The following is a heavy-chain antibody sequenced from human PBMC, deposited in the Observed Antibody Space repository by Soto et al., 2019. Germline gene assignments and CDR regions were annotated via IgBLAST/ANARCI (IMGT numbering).Heavy chain of an antibody. D-gene: IGHD2-2*01. V-gene: IGHV1-2*02. CDR3: ARVSVDVPA. CDR1: GPTFIAYY. J-gene: IGHJ4*02. Sequence: QLVQSGAEVKKPGASVKVSCKTSGPTFIAYYIHWVLQAPGQGLEWMGWIDPKSGGTTYEQKYLGRVTMTRDTSINTAYMELNRLTSDDTAVYFCARVSVDVPAWGQGTLITVSS. CDR2: IDPKSGGT.